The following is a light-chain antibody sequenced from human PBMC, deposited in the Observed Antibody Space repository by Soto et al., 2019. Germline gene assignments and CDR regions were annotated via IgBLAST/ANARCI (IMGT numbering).Light chain of an antibody. V-gene: IGLV1-44*01. CDR3: HCYDSSLSGSV. J-gene: IGLJ3*02. CDR2: SNN. CDR1: SSNIGSNT. Sequence: QPVLTQPPSASGTPGQRVTISCSGSSSNIGSNTVNWYQQLPGTAPKLLIYSNNQRPSGVPDRFSGSKSGTSASLAISGLQSEDEADYYCHCYDSSLSGSVFGGGTKLTVL.